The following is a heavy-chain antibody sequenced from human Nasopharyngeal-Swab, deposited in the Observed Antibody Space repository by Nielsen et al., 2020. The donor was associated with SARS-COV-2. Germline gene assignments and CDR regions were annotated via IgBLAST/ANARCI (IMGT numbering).Heavy chain of an antibody. CDR3: ARGVVAAYFDS. V-gene: IGHV3-21*04. CDR2: ISSGRTSI. Sequence: GGSLRLSCAASGFTFSSYSMNWVRQAPGKGLEWVSCISSGRTSIYYADSVKGRFTISRDNAKNSLYLQMNSLRAEDTAVYYCARGVVAAYFDSWGQGSLVTVSS. D-gene: IGHD6-19*01. J-gene: IGHJ4*02. CDR1: GFTFSSYS.